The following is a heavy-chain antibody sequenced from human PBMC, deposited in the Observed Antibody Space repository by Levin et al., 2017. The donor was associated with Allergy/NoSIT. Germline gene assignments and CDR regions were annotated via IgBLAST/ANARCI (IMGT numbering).Heavy chain of an antibody. V-gene: IGHV4-61*01. J-gene: IGHJ5*02. CDR3: ARDSVRGVIKGGFDP. CDR2: IYYSGST. CDR1: GGSVSSGSYY. Sequence: SQTLSLTCTVSGGSVSSGSYYWSWLRQPPGKGLEWIGYIYYSGSTNYNPSLKSRVTISVDTSKNQFSLKLSSVTAADTAVYYCARDSVRGVIKGGFDPWGQGTLVTVSS. D-gene: IGHD3-10*01.